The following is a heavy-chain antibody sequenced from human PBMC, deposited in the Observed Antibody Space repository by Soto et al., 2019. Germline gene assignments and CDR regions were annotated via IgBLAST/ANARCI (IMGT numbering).Heavy chain of an antibody. CDR3: ATEGYPSAAAAGTFGY. CDR2: FDPEDGET. D-gene: IGHD6-13*01. Sequence: ASVKVSCKVSGYTLTELSMHWVRQAPGKGLEWMGGFDPEDGETIYAQKFQGRVTMTEDTSTDTAYMELSSLRSEDTAVYYCATEGYPSAAAAGTFGYWGQGTLVTVSS. V-gene: IGHV1-24*01. CDR1: GYTLTELS. J-gene: IGHJ4*02.